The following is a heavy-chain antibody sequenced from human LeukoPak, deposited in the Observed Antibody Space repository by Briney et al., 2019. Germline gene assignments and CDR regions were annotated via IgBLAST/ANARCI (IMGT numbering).Heavy chain of an antibody. CDR2: IFDGGNT. V-gene: IGHV4-31*03. CDR1: GGSISSGGYY. J-gene: IGHJ4*02. Sequence: SETLSLTCTVSGGSISSGGYYWSWIRQHPGKGLEWIGFIFDGGNTYYNPSLKSRVTISVDTSKNQLSLNLTSVTAADTAVYYCARDRKGWIQIDYWGQGTLVTVSS. CDR3: ARDRKGWIQIDY. D-gene: IGHD5-18*01.